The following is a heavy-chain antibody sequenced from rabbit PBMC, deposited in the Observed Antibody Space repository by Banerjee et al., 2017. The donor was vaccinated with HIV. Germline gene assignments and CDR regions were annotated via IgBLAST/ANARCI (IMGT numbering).Heavy chain of an antibody. V-gene: IGHV1S45*01. D-gene: IGHD1-1*01. CDR2: ISNGGRT. CDR3: ARDVGGVIGWNFNL. J-gene: IGHJ4*01. CDR1: GFSFSSYH. Sequence: QEQLEESGGDLVKPEGSLTLTCTASGFSFSSYHMGWVRQAPGKGLEYIGWISNGGRTFYASWAKGRFTISKTSSTTVTLQMTSLTAADTATYFCARDVGGVIGWNFNLWGPGTL.